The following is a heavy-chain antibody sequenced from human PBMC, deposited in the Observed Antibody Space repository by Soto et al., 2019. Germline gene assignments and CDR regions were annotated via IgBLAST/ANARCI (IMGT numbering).Heavy chain of an antibody. CDR2: IIPILGIA. J-gene: IGHJ4*02. CDR1: GGTFSSYT. D-gene: IGHD5-12*01. V-gene: IGHV1-69*08. Sequence: QVQLVQSGAEVKKPGSSVKVSCKASGGTFSSYTISWVRQAPGQGLEWMGRIIPILGIANYAQKFQGRVTITADKSTSTAYMELSSLRSEDTAVYYCARDWGGSGYDLGDYWGQGTLVTVSS. CDR3: ARDWGGSGYDLGDY.